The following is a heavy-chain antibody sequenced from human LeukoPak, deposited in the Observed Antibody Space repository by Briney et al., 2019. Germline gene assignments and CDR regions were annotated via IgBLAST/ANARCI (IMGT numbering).Heavy chain of an antibody. CDR2: IWYDGSNK. V-gene: IGHV3-33*01. CDR3: TTEGYCSGGGCYGFDN. D-gene: IGHD2-15*01. J-gene: IGHJ4*02. Sequence: TGRSLRLSCAASGFTFSSYGMHWVRQAPGKGLEWVTVIWYDGSNKYYADSVKGRFTISRDNSKNTLYLQMNSLKTEDTAVYYCTTEGYCSGGGCYGFDNWGQGTLVTVSS. CDR1: GFTFSSYG.